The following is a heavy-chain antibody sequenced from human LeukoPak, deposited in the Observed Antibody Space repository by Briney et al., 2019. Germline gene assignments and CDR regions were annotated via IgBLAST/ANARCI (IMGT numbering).Heavy chain of an antibody. CDR1: GFTFSSYW. Sequence: PGGSLRLSCAASGFTFSSYWMNWVRQAPGKGLVWVSRINSDGSSTKYADSVKGRFTISRDNAKNTLYLQMNSLRGEDTAVYYCARDRSPGNFDYWGQGTLVTVSS. CDR3: ARDRSPGNFDY. J-gene: IGHJ4*02. CDR2: INSDGSST. V-gene: IGHV3-74*01. D-gene: IGHD3-10*01.